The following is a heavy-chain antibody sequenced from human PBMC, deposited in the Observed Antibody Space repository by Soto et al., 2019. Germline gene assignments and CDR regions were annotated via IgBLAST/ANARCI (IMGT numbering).Heavy chain of an antibody. J-gene: IGHJ5*02. CDR1: GDSSSISTYS. V-gene: IGHV4-30-2*01. D-gene: IGHD6-19*01. Sequence: KPSETLSLTCNMSGDSSSISTYSWSWIRQPPGKALQWIGFIYQSGVTSYNPSLASRVSISLDRSNNQCSLKLRSVTAADTAVYFCAGMPYTSGLRFDPWGPGTLVTVS. CDR3: AGMPYTSGLRFDP. CDR2: IYQSGVT.